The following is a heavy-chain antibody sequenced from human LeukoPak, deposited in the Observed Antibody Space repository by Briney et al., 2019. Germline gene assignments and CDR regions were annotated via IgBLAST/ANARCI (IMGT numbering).Heavy chain of an antibody. V-gene: IGHV4-4*07. CDR1: GGSISSYY. Sequence: SETLSLTCTVAGGSISSYYWSWVRQPAGKGMGWLGRIYTSGSTNYNPSLKSRVTMSVDTSKNKFSLKLSSVTAADTAVYYCATNYGDYEYAFDIWGQGTMVTVSS. CDR3: ATNYGDYEYAFDI. J-gene: IGHJ3*02. CDR2: IYTSGST. D-gene: IGHD4-17*01.